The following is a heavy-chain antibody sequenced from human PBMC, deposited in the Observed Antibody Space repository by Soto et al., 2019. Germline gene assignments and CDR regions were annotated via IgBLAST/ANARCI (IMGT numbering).Heavy chain of an antibody. J-gene: IGHJ3*01. D-gene: IGHD4-4*01. CDR1: GYAMTRYV. CDR2: MNPNSGNT. Sequence: VLVKGDWKAAGYAMTRYVISCVRLDNGQGLEWMGWMNPNSGNTGYAQKFQGRVTNTPDNSTSTAYMELSSLRSEDTAVYYCARSTYLSKVTNVTRAPREAFAFWRKGTMDTVSS. V-gene: IGHV1-8*03. CDR3: ARSTYLSKVTNVTRAPREAFAF.